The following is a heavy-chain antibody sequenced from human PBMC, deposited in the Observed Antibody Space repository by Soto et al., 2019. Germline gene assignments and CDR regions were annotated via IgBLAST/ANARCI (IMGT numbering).Heavy chain of an antibody. J-gene: IGHJ6*02. CDR3: ARDGTVMGDYVDQYYYAMDI. V-gene: IGHV1-46*04. Sequence: GASVKVSCKASGYTFTSNYLHWVRQAPGQGLEWMGVINPSDGTTSYAQILQGRVTMTRDTSTSTVYMELSSLRSEDTAVYYCARDGTVMGDYVDQYYYAMDIWGQGTTVTVSS. CDR1: GYTFTSNY. CDR2: INPSDGTT. D-gene: IGHD4-17*01.